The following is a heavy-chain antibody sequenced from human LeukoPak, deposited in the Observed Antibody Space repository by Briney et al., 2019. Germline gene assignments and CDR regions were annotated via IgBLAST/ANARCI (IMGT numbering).Heavy chain of an antibody. CDR1: GFTFSSYA. CDR3: AKDREIWQCLPHNAFDI. Sequence: GGSLRLSCAASGFTFSSYAMSWVRQAPVKGLEWVSAISGSGGSTYYADSVKGRFTISRDNSKNTLYLQMNSLRAEDTAVYYCAKDREIWQCLPHNAFDIWGQGTMVTVSS. CDR2: ISGSGGST. J-gene: IGHJ3*02. V-gene: IGHV3-23*01. D-gene: IGHD6-19*01.